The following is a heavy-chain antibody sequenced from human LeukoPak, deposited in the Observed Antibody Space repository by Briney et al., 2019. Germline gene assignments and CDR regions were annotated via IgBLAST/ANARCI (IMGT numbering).Heavy chain of an antibody. CDR1: GGSISSYY. CDR2: IYYSGST. V-gene: IGHV4-59*08. CDR3: ARHVAIYGGNSVWSKGYGMDV. J-gene: IGHJ6*02. D-gene: IGHD4-23*01. Sequence: SETLSLTCTVSGGSISSYYWSWIRQPPGKGLEWIGYIYYSGSTNYNPSLKSRVTISVDTSKNQFSLKLSSVTAADTAVYYCARHVAIYGGNSVWSKGYGMDVWGQGTTVTVSS.